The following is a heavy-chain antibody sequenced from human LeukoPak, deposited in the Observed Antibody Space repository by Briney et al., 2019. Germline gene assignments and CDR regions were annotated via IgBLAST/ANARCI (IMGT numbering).Heavy chain of an antibody. J-gene: IGHJ4*02. V-gene: IGHV4-59*01. CDR3: ARYGSGSYESNY. Sequence: SETLSLTCTVSGGSISTYYWTWIRQPPGKGLEWIGYNYYSGSTNYNPSLKSRVTISVDTSKNQFSLKLSSVTAADTAVYYCARYGSGSYESNYWGQGTLVTVSS. D-gene: IGHD3-10*01. CDR2: NYYSGST. CDR1: GGSISTYY.